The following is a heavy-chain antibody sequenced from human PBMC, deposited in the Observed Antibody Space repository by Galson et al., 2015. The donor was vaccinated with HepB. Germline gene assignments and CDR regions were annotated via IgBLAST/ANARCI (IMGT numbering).Heavy chain of an antibody. J-gene: IGHJ4*02. CDR2: IKQPGSEK. D-gene: IGHD3-22*01. V-gene: IGHV3-7*03. Sequence: SLRLSCAASGFTFGDHWVSWVRQAPGKGLEWVANIKQPGSEKYFVDFVKGRFTISRDNAKNSVYLQMNSLTADDTAVYYCARIDRSGYTFDYWGQGTLVTVSS. CDR3: ARIDRSGYTFDY. CDR1: GFTFGDHW.